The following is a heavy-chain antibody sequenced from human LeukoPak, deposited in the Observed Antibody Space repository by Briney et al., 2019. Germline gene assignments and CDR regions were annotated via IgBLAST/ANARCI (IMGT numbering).Heavy chain of an antibody. CDR3: ARDLGYGSGSYYNGYYFDY. D-gene: IGHD3-10*01. J-gene: IGHJ4*02. CDR1: GYIFTSYY. V-gene: IGHV1-46*01. CDR2: INPSGGST. Sequence: ASVKVSCKASGYIFTSYYMHWVRQAPGQGLEGMGIINPSGGSTSYAQKFQGRVTMTRDTSISTAYMELSRLRSDDTAVYYCARDLGYGSGSYYNGYYFDYWGQGTLVTVSS.